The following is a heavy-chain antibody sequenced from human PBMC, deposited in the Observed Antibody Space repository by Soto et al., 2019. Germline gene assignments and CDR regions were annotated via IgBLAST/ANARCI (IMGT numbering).Heavy chain of an antibody. V-gene: IGHV4-30-4*02. CDR1: TPAMTNRYHI. CDR3: ARWVEVSLDYFDS. J-gene: IGHJ4*02. CDR2: IFHTGRT. Sequence: PSEALSCTSRSFTPAMTNRYHIWCWVRQKPGKGLEWIGHIFHTGRTHFNPSLKGRASISVDTSNYQFSLYLMSVTAADTAVYFCARWVEVSLDYFDSWGQG. D-gene: IGHD2-15*01.